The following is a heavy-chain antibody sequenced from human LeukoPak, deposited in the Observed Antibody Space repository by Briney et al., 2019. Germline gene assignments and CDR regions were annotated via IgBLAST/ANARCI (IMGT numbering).Heavy chain of an antibody. V-gene: IGHV1-46*01. Sequence: ASVKVSRTASGYTFTSYYMHWVRQAPGQGLEWMGIINPSGGSTSYAQKFQGRVTMTRDTSTSTVYMELSSLRSEDTAVYYCARDGGWLQLLPALLNWGQGTLVTVSS. CDR1: GYTFTSYY. CDR2: INPSGGST. J-gene: IGHJ4*02. CDR3: ARDGGWLQLLPALLN. D-gene: IGHD5-24*01.